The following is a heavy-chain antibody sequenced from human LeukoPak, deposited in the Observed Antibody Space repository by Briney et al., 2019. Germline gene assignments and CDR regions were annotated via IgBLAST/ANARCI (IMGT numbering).Heavy chain of an antibody. J-gene: IGHJ6*02. V-gene: IGHV3-74*01. D-gene: IGHD2-2*01. CDR3: ARESPVVPAPFYYYYGMDV. Sequence: GGSLRLSCAASGFTFSSYWMHWVRQAPGKGLVWVSRINSDGSSTTYADSVKGRFTISRDNAKNTLHLQMNSLRAEDTAVYYCARESPVVPAPFYYYYGMDVWGQGTTVTVSS. CDR1: GFTFSSYW. CDR2: INSDGSST.